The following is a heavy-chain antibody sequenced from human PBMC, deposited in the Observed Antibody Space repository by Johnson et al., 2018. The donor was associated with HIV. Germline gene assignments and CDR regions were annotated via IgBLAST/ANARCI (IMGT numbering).Heavy chain of an antibody. CDR3: AKDIVVMAEYLDDAFDI. CDR1: GFTFSSYW. D-gene: IGHD2-8*01. CDR2: IKQDGSEK. V-gene: IGHV3-7*01. J-gene: IGHJ3*02. Sequence: VQLVESGGGLVQPGGSLRLSCAASGFTFSSYWMSWVRQAPGKGLEWVANIKQDGSEKYYVDSVKGRFTISRDNSKNTLYLQMNSLRPEDTAVYYCAKDIVVMAEYLDDAFDIWGQGTRVTVSS.